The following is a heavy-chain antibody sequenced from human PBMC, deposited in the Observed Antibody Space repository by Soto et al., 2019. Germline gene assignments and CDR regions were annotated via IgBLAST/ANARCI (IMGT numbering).Heavy chain of an antibody. Sequence: PGGSLRLSCAASGFTFSSYEMNWVRQAPGKGLEWVSYISSSGSTIYYADSVKGRFTISRDNAKNSLYLQMNSLRAEDTAVYYCARDRGLVDYDSSGYYYIDYWGQGTLVTVSS. V-gene: IGHV3-48*03. J-gene: IGHJ4*02. CDR2: ISSSGSTI. D-gene: IGHD3-22*01. CDR3: ARDRGLVDYDSSGYYYIDY. CDR1: GFTFSSYE.